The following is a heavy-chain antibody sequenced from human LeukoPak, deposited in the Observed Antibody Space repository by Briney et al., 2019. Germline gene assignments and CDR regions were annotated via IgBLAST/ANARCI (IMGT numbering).Heavy chain of an antibody. CDR3: ATGVWGMVREIIFDY. CDR2: FDPEDGET. Sequence: ASVKVSCKVSGYTLTELSMHWVRQAPGKGLEWMGGFDPEDGETIYAQKFQGRVTMTEDTSTDTAYMELSSLRSEDTAVYYCATGVWGMVREIIFDYWGQGTLVTVSS. V-gene: IGHV1-24*01. D-gene: IGHD3-10*01. CDR1: GYTLTELS. J-gene: IGHJ4*02.